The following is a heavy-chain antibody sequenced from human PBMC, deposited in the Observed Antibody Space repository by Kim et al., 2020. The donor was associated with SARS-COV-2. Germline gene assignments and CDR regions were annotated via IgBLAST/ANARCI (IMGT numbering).Heavy chain of an antibody. CDR1: GFTFSSYG. CDR2: ISYDGSNK. CDR3: AKVAGTRSINWFDP. Sequence: GGSLRLSCAASGFTFSSYGMHWVRQAPGKGLEWVAVISYDGSNKYYADSVKGRITISRDNSKNTLYLQMNSLRAEDTAVYYCAKVAGTRSINWFDPWGQG. J-gene: IGHJ5*02. V-gene: IGHV3-30*18. D-gene: IGHD1-1*01.